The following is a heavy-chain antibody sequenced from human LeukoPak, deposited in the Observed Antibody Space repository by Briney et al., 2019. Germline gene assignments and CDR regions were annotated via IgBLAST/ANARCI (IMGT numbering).Heavy chain of an antibody. V-gene: IGHV1-69*05. CDR2: IIPIFGTA. D-gene: IGHD6-19*01. J-gene: IGHJ1*01. CDR3: ARDLGSGFEGEYFQH. CDR1: GGTFSSYA. Sequence: SVKVSCKASGGTFSSYAISWVRQAPGQGLEWMGGIIPIFGTANYAQKFQGRVTITTDESTSTAYMELSSLRSEDTAAYYCARDLGSGFEGEYFQHWGQGTLVTVSS.